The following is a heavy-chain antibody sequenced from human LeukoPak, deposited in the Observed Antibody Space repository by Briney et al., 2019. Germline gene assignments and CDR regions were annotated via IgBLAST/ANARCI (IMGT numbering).Heavy chain of an antibody. D-gene: IGHD6-19*01. CDR2: IFSGGKT. CDR3: ANSAHNSETCYFDY. V-gene: IGHV3-53*01. CDR1: RFTLNSNY. J-gene: IGHJ4*02. Sequence: GGSLRLSCAASRFTLNSNYTSWVRHAPEEGLEWVSFIFSGGKTYYADSVKGRFAISRDNTKNTLYLQMNSLRAEDTAVYYCANSAHNSETCYFDYWGQGSLVT.